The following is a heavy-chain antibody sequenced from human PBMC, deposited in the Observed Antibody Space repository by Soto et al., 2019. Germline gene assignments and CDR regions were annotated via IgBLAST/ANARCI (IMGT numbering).Heavy chain of an antibody. CDR1: GFTFSNDG. CDR3: ATHLGHYDFWSGSYFGFDF. V-gene: IGHV3-23*01. J-gene: IGHJ4*02. D-gene: IGHD3-3*01. CDR2: VSGSGDDT. Sequence: GGSLRLSCAASGFTFSNDGMSWVRQAPGKGLEWVSAVSGSGDDTHYADSVKGRFTNSRDNSRNTLYLQMNSLRAEDTAVYYCATHLGHYDFWSGSYFGFDFWGQGT.